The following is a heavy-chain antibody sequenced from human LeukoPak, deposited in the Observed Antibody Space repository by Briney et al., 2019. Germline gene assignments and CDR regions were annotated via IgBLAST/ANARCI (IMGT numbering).Heavy chain of an antibody. J-gene: IGHJ4*02. CDR2: ISAYNGNT. CDR1: GYTFTSYG. CDR3: AVILGYCSSTSCQGGFDY. Sequence: ASVKVSCKASGYTFTSYGISWVRQAPGQGLEWMGWISAYNGNTNYAQELQGRVTMTTDTSTSTAYMELRSLRSDDTAVYYCAVILGYCSSTSCQGGFDYWGQGTLVTVSS. D-gene: IGHD2-2*01. V-gene: IGHV1-18*01.